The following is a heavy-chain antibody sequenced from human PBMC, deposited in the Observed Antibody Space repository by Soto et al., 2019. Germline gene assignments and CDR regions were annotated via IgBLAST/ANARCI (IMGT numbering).Heavy chain of an antibody. D-gene: IGHD3-22*01. J-gene: IGHJ4*02. CDR2: INPSGGST. CDR1: GYTFTSYY. CDR3: AGEYDSSGPSDY. V-gene: IGHV1-46*01. Sequence: ASVKVSCKASGYTFTSYYMHWVRQAPGQGLEWMGIINPSGGSTSYAQKFQGRVTMTRDTSTSTVYMELSSLRSEDTTVYYCAGEYDSSGPSDYWGQGTLVSFSS.